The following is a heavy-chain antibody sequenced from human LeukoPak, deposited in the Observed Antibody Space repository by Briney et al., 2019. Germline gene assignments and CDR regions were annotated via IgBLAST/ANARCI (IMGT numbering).Heavy chain of an antibody. CDR3: AKGLDIAAAGPSEH. D-gene: IGHD6-13*01. J-gene: IGHJ1*01. Sequence: ASVKVSCKASGYTFTSYGISWVRQAPGQGLEWMGWISAYNGNTNYAQKLQGRVTMTTDTSTSTAYMELRSLRSDDTAVYYCAKGLDIAAAGPSEHWGQGTLVTVSS. CDR2: ISAYNGNT. V-gene: IGHV1-18*01. CDR1: GYTFTSYG.